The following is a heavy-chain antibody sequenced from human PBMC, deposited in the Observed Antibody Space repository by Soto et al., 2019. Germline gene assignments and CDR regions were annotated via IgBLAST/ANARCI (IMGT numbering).Heavy chain of an antibody. V-gene: IGHV4-39*01. CDR3: ARIPYSSGWEGEYWFDP. CDR1: GGSISSSSYY. J-gene: IGHJ5*02. Sequence: NPSETLSLTCTVSGGSISSSSYYWGWIRQPPGKGLEWIGSIYYSGSTYYNPSLKSRVTISVDTSKNQFSLKLSSVTAADTAVYYCARIPYSSGWEGEYWFDPWGQGTLVTVSS. D-gene: IGHD6-19*01. CDR2: IYYSGST.